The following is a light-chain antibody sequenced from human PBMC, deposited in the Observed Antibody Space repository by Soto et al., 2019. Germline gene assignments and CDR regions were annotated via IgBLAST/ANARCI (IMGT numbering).Light chain of an antibody. Sequence: EIVMTPSPATLSVSPCERAALSGRASQSVSSNLAWYQQKPGQAPRLLIYGASTRATGIPARFSGSGSGTEFTLTISSLQSEDFAVYYCQQYNNWPLTFGGGTKVDIK. V-gene: IGKV3-15*01. CDR2: GAS. CDR3: QQYNNWPLT. J-gene: IGKJ4*01. CDR1: QSVSSN.